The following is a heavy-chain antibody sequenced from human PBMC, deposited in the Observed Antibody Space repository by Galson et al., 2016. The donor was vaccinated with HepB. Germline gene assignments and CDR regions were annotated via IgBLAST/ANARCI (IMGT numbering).Heavy chain of an antibody. CDR1: GFTFSTYS. V-gene: IGHV3-48*02. D-gene: IGHD6-6*01. J-gene: IGHJ4*02. CDR2: ISSGSSTI. Sequence: SLRLSCAASGFTFSTYSMNWVRQAPGKGLEWVSYISSGSSTIYYADSVKGRFTISRDNAKNSLYLQMNSLRDVDTAVYYCARGWYSNSSPCFDYWGRGTLVTVSS. CDR3: ARGWYSNSSPCFDY.